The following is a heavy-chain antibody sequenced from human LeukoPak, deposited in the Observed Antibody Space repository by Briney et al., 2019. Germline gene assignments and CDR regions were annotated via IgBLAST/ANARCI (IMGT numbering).Heavy chain of an antibody. J-gene: IGHJ4*02. D-gene: IGHD3-9*01. CDR2: ISNDGSNT. CDR3: ASGLRDILTGYYDY. Sequence: PGGSLRLSCAASGFTFRNYAMHWVRQAPGKGPEWVAVISNDGSNTYYADSVKGRFTISRDNSKNTLYLQLNSLRAEDTAVYYCASGLRDILTGYYDYWGQGTQVTVSS. CDR1: GFTFRNYA. V-gene: IGHV3-30-3*01.